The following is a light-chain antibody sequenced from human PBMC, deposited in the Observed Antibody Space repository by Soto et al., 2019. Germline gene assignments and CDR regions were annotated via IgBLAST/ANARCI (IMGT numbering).Light chain of an antibody. V-gene: IGKV1-39*01. J-gene: IGKJ4*01. Sequence: DIQMTQSPSSLSPSVGDRVTITCRASQSISTYLHWYQQKPGKAPNLLIYAASTLQSVVPSRFSGSGSGTDFTLTISSLQPEDFATYFCQHGYSTPLTFGGGTKVDIK. CDR2: AAS. CDR1: QSISTY. CDR3: QHGYSTPLT.